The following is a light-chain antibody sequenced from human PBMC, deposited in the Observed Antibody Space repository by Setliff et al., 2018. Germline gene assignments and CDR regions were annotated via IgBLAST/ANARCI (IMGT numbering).Light chain of an antibody. CDR1: SDSIATGS. Sequence: NFMLTQPHSVSESPGKTVTISCTRTSDSIATGSVQWYQQRPGSSPTTVTYEDNQRPSGVPDRFSGSIDSSSNSASLTISGLETEDEADYYCQSYDTSNQVIFGGGTQLTVL. CDR2: EDN. J-gene: IGLJ2*01. CDR3: QSYDTSNQVI. V-gene: IGLV6-57*01.